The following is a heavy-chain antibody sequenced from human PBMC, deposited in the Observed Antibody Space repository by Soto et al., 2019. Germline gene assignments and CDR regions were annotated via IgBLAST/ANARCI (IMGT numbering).Heavy chain of an antibody. CDR1: GGTFSSYI. V-gene: IGHV1-18*01. CDR3: ARDPPPPDY. Sequence: ASVKVSCKASGGTFSSYIIAWVRQAPGQGLEWMGWISPYSGNTHYASKVQGRLTMTTDTSTSTAYMELRSLRSDDTAVYYCARDPPPPDYWGQGTLVTVSS. J-gene: IGHJ4*02. CDR2: ISPYSGNT.